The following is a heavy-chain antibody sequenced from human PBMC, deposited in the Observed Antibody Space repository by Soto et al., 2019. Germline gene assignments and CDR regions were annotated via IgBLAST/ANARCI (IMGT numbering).Heavy chain of an antibody. D-gene: IGHD3-10*01. J-gene: IGHJ4*02. CDR2: INAGVDGT. Sequence: QVQLVQSGPEMMQPGASVKVSCKASGYTSLSYAMHWVRQVPGQGFEWLGWINAGVDGTMYSQRFQGRVRMTRDTSANTVYMEVSALTSEDTAVYYCAREVQGVTSFDYWGQGTLVIVSS. CDR1: GYTSLSYA. V-gene: IGHV1-3*01. CDR3: AREVQGVTSFDY.